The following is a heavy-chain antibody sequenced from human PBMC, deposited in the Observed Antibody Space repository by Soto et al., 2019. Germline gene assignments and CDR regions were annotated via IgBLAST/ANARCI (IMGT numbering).Heavy chain of an antibody. CDR1: GFTFSSYA. CDR2: ISYDGSNK. J-gene: IGHJ4*02. Sequence: PGGSLRLSCAASGFTFSSYAMHWVRQAPGKGLEWVAVISYDGSNKYYADSVKGRFTISRDNSKNTLFLQMDSLRAEDTAVYYCARAPRHCTNGVCYYLDYWGQGTLVTVSS. D-gene: IGHD2-8*01. CDR3: ARAPRHCTNGVCYYLDY. V-gene: IGHV3-30-3*01.